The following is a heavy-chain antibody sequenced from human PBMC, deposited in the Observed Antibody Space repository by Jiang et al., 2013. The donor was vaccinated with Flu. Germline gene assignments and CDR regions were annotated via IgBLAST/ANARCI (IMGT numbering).Heavy chain of an antibody. CDR3: ARGSYSKGDV. V-gene: IGHV3-30*04. CDR1: GFTFSDFA. CDR2: ISYDGGNK. D-gene: IGHD1-26*01. J-gene: IGHJ6*02. Sequence: VVQPGRSLRLSCAASGFTFSDFAMHWVRQAPGKGLEWVAVISYDGGNKYYADSVKGRFTISRDNSKNTLYLQMNSLRAEDTAVYYCARGSYSKGDVWGRGTTVTVSS.